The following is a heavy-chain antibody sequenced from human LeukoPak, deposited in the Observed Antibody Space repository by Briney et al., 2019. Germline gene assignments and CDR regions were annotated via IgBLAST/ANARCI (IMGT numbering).Heavy chain of an antibody. CDR1: GFTFSSYA. V-gene: IGHV3-30*04. CDR2: ISYDGSNK. Sequence: PGRSLRLSCAASGFTFSSYAMHWVRQAPGKGLEWVAAISYDGSNKYYADSVKGRFTISRDNSKNTLYLQMNSLRAEDTAVYYCARGVNYDSSGYYPGPIDYWGQGTLVTVSS. CDR3: ARGVNYDSSGYYPGPIDY. D-gene: IGHD3-22*01. J-gene: IGHJ4*02.